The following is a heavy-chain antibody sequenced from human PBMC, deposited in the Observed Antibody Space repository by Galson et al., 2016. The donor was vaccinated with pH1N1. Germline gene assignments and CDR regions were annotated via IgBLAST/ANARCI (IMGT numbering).Heavy chain of an antibody. CDR3: ARVGLWPGVAAFDI. V-gene: IGHV3-48*04. D-gene: IGHD4/OR15-4a*01. CDR1: GFTFSRYS. J-gene: IGHJ3*02. Sequence: SLRLSCAASGFTFSRYSMNWVRQAPGKGLEWVSYISLSRSIIHYTDSVRGRFTISRDSAKNSLYLQMNSLRAEDTALYYCARVGLWPGVAAFDIWGQGAMVTVSS. CDR2: ISLSRSII.